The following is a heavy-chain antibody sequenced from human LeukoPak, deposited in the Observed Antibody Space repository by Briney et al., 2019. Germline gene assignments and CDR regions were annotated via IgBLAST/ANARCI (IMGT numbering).Heavy chain of an antibody. V-gene: IGHV4-39*07. Sequence: PSETLSLTCTVSGGSISSSSYYWGWIRQPPGKGLEWIGSIYYSGSTYYNPSLKSRVTISVDTSKNQFSLKLSSVTAADTAVYYCARESELWSIGRFDYWGQGTLVTVSS. D-gene: IGHD5-18*01. CDR3: ARESELWSIGRFDY. J-gene: IGHJ4*02. CDR1: GGSISSSSYY. CDR2: IYYSGST.